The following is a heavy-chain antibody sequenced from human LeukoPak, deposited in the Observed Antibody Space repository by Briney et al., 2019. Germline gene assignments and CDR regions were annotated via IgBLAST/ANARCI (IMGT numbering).Heavy chain of an antibody. CDR3: AQKGGTDH. CDR1: GFTFSRFG. Sequence: GGSLRLSCAASGFTFSRFGMNWVRQAPGKGLEWISYISSSSSAIYYADSVKGRSTISRDNAKNSLYLQMSSLRDEDTAVYYCAQKGGTDHWGQGTLVTVSS. V-gene: IGHV3-48*02. D-gene: IGHD2-15*01. J-gene: IGHJ4*02. CDR2: ISSSSSAI.